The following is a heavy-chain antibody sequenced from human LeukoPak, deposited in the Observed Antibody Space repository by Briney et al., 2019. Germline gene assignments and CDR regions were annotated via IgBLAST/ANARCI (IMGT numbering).Heavy chain of an antibody. D-gene: IGHD3-9*01. CDR1: GGSISGFY. V-gene: IGHV4-59*08. Sequence: SETLSLTCSVSGGSISGFYWNWIRQPPGRGLEWIGYIFYSGDTNSNPSLKSRVTISVDTSKNQFSLRLDSVTAADTAFYYCARHPPGLRYFDPWGQGTLVTVSS. CDR3: ARHPPGLRYFDP. J-gene: IGHJ5*02. CDR2: IFYSGDT.